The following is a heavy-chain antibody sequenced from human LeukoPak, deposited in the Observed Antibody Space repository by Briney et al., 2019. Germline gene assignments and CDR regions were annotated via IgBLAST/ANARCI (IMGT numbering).Heavy chain of an antibody. Sequence: PGGSLRLSCAASGFTFSSYAMSWVRQAPGKGLEWVSGISGSGDSTYYADSVKGRFTTSRDNSKNTLYVQMNSLRAEDTAVYYCAKYDGYSCFDYWGQGTLLTVSS. CDR2: ISGSGDST. V-gene: IGHV3-23*01. CDR1: GFTFSSYA. D-gene: IGHD5-24*01. CDR3: AKYDGYSCFDY. J-gene: IGHJ4*02.